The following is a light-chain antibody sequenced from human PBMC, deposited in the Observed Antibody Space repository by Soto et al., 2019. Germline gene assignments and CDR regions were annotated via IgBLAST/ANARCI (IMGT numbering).Light chain of an antibody. Sequence: QSVLTQPASVSGSPGQSITISCTGTSSDVGAYDYVAWYQQHPGTAPKLIIYEVSNRPSGVSNRFSGSKSGNTASLTISGLQAEDESHYYCASYTITNALVFGGGTQLTVL. J-gene: IGLJ3*02. CDR2: EVS. CDR3: ASYTITNALV. CDR1: SSDVGAYDY. V-gene: IGLV2-14*01.